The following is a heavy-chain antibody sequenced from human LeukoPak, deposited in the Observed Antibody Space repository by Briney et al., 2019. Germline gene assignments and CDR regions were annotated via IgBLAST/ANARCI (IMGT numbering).Heavy chain of an antibody. CDR3: ARSEINDYMNF. CDR1: GYSIRNGFR. J-gene: IGHJ4*02. V-gene: IGHV4-38-2*02. Sequence: SETLSLTCIVSGYSIRNGFRWGWIRLSPGKGLEWIGHIDYTRRPSYNPALERRVTISIDTSKNLFSLNLATVAAADTAIYFCARSEINDYMNFWGQGLQVIVSS. D-gene: IGHD3/OR15-3a*01. CDR2: IDYTRRP.